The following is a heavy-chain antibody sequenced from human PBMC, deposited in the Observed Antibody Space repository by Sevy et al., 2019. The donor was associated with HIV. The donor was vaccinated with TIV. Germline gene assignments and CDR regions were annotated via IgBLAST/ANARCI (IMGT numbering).Heavy chain of an antibody. CDR3: ANAYSGSYSHSYLYALDD. V-gene: IGHV3-30*18. Sequence: GGSLRLSCIGSGFSFSYYGIHWVRQAPGKGLDWVALISHDGINEYYADSVKGQFTISRDNSKNTVYLEMNSLRNEDTAIYFCANAYSGSYSHSYLYALDDWGQWTTVTVSS. CDR2: ISHDGINE. J-gene: IGHJ6*02. D-gene: IGHD1-26*01. CDR1: GFSFSYYG.